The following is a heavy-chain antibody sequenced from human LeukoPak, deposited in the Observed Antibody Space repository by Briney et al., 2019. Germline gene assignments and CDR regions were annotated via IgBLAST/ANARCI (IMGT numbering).Heavy chain of an antibody. CDR2: INPSGGST. CDR1: GYTFTSYY. J-gene: IGHJ4*02. D-gene: IGHD1-26*01. Sequence: ASVKVSCKASGYTFTSYYMHWVRQAPGQGLEWMGIINPSGGSTSYAQKFQGRVTMTTDTSTSTAYMELRSLRSDDTAVYYCARDRGSYPYYFDYWGQGTLVTVSS. CDR3: ARDRGSYPYYFDY. V-gene: IGHV1-46*01.